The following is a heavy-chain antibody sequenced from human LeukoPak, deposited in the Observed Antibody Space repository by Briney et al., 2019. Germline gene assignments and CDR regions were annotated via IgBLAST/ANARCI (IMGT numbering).Heavy chain of an antibody. CDR2: SNSGGST. CDR3: ARGPDVDGYIHAQFDY. CDR1: GFTISRHY. V-gene: IGHV3-53*01. Sequence: PGGSLRLSCAASGFTISRHYMSWVRQAPGKGLEWVALSNSGGSTYYTDSVEGRSTISRDNSKSMLFLQMNSLRADDTAVYYCARGPDVDGYIHAQFDYWGQGALVTVSS. J-gene: IGHJ4*02. D-gene: IGHD5-24*01.